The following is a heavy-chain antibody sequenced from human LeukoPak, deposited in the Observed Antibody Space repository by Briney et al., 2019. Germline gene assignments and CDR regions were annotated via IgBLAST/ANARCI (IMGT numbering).Heavy chain of an antibody. CDR1: GDSISRGSYY. CDR2: IYTTEST. CDR3: ARVSIVVVPAATVGAFDI. D-gene: IGHD2-2*01. V-gene: IGHV4-61*02. J-gene: IGHJ3*02. Sequence: SQTLSLTCTVSGDSISRGSYYWNWIRQPAGKGLEWIGRIYTTESTDYNPSLQSRVTISVDRSNNQFSLRLTSVTAADTAVYYCARVSIVVVPAATVGAFDIWGQGTMVTVSS.